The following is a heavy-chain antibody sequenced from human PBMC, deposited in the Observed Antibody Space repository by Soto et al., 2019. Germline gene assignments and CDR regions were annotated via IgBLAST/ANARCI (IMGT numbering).Heavy chain of an antibody. CDR1: GFTFSSYG. J-gene: IGHJ4*02. CDR2: ISYDGSNK. CDR3: AKDGRRYCTNGVCHTIDY. V-gene: IGHV3-30*18. D-gene: IGHD2-8*01. Sequence: GGSLRLSCAASGFTFSSYGMHWVRQAPGKGLEWVAVISYDGSNKYYADSVKGRFTISRDNSKNTLYLQMNSLRAEDTAVYYCAKDGRRYCTNGVCHTIDYWGQGTLVTVSS.